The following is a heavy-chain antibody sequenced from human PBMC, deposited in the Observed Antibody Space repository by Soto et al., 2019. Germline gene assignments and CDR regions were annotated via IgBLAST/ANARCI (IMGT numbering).Heavy chain of an antibody. D-gene: IGHD5-12*01. CDR1: GFTFSSYG. CDR2: ISYDGSNK. J-gene: IGHJ4*02. V-gene: IGHV3-30*18. Sequence: GGSLRLSCAASGFTFSSYGMHWVRQAPGKGLEWVAVISYDGSNKYYADSVKGRFTISRDNSKNTLYLQMNSLRAEDTAVYYCAKDSLGYSGYDWPFDYWGQGTLVTVSS. CDR3: AKDSLGYSGYDWPFDY.